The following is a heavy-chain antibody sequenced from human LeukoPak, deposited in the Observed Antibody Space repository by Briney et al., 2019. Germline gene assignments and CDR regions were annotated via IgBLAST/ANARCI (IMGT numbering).Heavy chain of an antibody. CDR1: GFTFYDYA. CDR3: AKGFLESSYGMDV. V-gene: IGHV3-9*01. D-gene: IGHD3-3*01. Sequence: GRSLRLSCAASGFTFYDYAIHWVRQAPGKGLEWVSGISWNSGSIGYADSVKGRFTISRDNAKNSLYLQMNSLRAEDTALYYCAKGFLESSYGMDVWGQGTTVTVSS. J-gene: IGHJ6*02. CDR2: ISWNSGSI.